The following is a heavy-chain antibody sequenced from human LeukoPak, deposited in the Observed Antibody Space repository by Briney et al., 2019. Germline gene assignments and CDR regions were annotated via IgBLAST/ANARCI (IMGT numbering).Heavy chain of an antibody. CDR1: GFTFSSYS. CDR3: ARDLILIDY. Sequence: GGSLRLSCAASGFTFSSYSMNWVRQAPGKGLEWVSYISSSSSTIYYADSVKGRFTISRDNAKNSLYLQMNSLRAEDTAVYYCARDLILIDYWGQGTLVTVSP. CDR2: ISSSSSTI. J-gene: IGHJ4*02. V-gene: IGHV3-48*04. D-gene: IGHD3-10*01.